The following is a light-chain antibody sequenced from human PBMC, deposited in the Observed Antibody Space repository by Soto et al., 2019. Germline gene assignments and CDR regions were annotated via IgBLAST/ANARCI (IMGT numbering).Light chain of an antibody. J-gene: IGLJ3*02. CDR1: SSDVGAYNY. V-gene: IGLV2-8*01. CDR2: EVS. CDR3: SSFAGRNKCWV. Sequence: QSALTQPPSASGSPGQSVTISCTGTSSDVGAYNYVSWFQQHPGKAPKLMIYEVSKRPSGVPDRFSGSKSGNTASLPVSGLQEEDEADYYCSSFAGRNKCWVFGGGTKLTVL.